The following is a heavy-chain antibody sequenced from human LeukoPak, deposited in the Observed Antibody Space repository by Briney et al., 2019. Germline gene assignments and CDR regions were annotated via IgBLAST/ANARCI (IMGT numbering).Heavy chain of an antibody. CDR2: IIPLFRAT. Sequence: ASVKVSCKASGGTLSTDTINWVRQAPGQGLEWMGGIIPLFRATKYAQNFQGRVTITADESTSTAYMELSSLRSEDTAVYYCARGPSGLKNYYYYGMDVWGQGATVTVSS. CDR1: GGTLSTDT. CDR3: ARGPSGLKNYYYYGMDV. J-gene: IGHJ6*02. D-gene: IGHD5/OR15-5a*01. V-gene: IGHV1-69*13.